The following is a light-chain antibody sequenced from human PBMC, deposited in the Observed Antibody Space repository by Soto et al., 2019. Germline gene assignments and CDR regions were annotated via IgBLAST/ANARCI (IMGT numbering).Light chain of an antibody. CDR2: AAS. J-gene: IGKJ1*01. V-gene: IGKV1-39*01. CDR3: QQSYNSPQT. Sequence: DIQMTRSPSTLSASVGDRVPINCRASQSISSWLAWYQQKPGKPPRLLIYAASSLQSGVPSRFSGSGSGTDFTLTINSLQPEDFATYSCQQSYNSPQTFGQGTKVDIK. CDR1: QSISSW.